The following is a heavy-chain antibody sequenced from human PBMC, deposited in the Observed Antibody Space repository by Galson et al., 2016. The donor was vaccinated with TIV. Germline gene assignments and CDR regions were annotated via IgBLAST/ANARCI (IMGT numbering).Heavy chain of an antibody. J-gene: IGHJ6*02. V-gene: IGHV3-23*01. D-gene: IGHD3-22*01. Sequence: SLRLSCAASRFTFSSYAMSWVRQAPGKGLEWVSAISVSGGRTYYADSVKGRFTISRDNSKNTLFLQMNSLRAEDTAVYYCTKVPSSGFSYYYGLDVWGQGTTVTVSS. CDR1: RFTFSSYA. CDR3: TKVPSSGFSYYYGLDV. CDR2: ISVSGGRT.